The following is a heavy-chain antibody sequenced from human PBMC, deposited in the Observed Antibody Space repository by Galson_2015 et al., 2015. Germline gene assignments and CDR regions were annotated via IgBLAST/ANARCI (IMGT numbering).Heavy chain of an antibody. CDR2: ISWNSGSI. CDR1: GFTPDAYA. J-gene: IGHJ4*02. V-gene: IGHV3-9*02. Sequence: SLRLSCAASGFTPDAYAMHWVRHVPEGGLEWVSGISWNSGSIGYADSVKGRFTISRDNAKNSLYLQMNSLRAEDTALYYCAKDLSLGAAGPSYFDYWGQGTLVTVSS. CDR3: AKDLSLGAAGPSYFDY. D-gene: IGHD3-9*01.